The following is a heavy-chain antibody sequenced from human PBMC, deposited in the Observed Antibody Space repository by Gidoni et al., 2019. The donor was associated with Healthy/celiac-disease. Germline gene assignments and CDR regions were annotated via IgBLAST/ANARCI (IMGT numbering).Heavy chain of an antibody. CDR1: VGSISSGDYY. D-gene: IGHD3-22*01. V-gene: IGHV4-30-4*01. Sequence: QVQLQESGPGLVKPSQTLSLTCTVSVGSISSGDYYWSWIRQPPGKGLEWIGYIYYSGSTDYNPSLKSRVTISVDTSKNQFSLKLSSVTAADTAVYYCAREEDYYDSTGFDPWGQGTLVTVSS. J-gene: IGHJ5*02. CDR2: IYYSGST. CDR3: AREEDYYDSTGFDP.